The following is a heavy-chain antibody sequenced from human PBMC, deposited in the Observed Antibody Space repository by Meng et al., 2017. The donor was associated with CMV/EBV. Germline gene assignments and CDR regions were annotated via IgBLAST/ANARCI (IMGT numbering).Heavy chain of an antibody. CDR2: ISYDGSNK. Sequence: QVQLVESGGGVVQPVSSLRLSCAASGFTFSSYAMHWVRQAPGKGLEWVAVISYDGSNKYYADSVKGRFTISRDNSKNTLYLQMNSLRAEDTAVYYCARGDYFDYWGQGTLVTVSS. CDR1: GFTFSSYA. V-gene: IGHV3-30-3*01. J-gene: IGHJ4*02. CDR3: ARGDYFDY.